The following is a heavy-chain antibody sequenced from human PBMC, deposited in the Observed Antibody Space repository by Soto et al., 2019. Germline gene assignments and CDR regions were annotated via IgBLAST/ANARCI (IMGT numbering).Heavy chain of an antibody. Sequence: QVQLQESGPGLVKAFETLSLMCTVSNGSIGGYSWSWVRQPAGKGLEWLGRIYSSGSATYSPSLRRRITMSVDEAKSQLSLKMTTMTATDTAIYYCARVGPVTQKSYYYGLDVWGRGTTVTVSS. D-gene: IGHD3-10*01. CDR1: NGSIGGYS. CDR3: ARVGPVTQKSYYYGLDV. CDR2: IYSSGSA. V-gene: IGHV4-4*07. J-gene: IGHJ6*01.